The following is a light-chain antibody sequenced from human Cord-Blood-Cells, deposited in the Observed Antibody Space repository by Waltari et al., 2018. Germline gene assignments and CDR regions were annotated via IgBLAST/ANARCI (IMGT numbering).Light chain of an antibody. Sequence: QSALPQPPSASGSPGQSVTISSTGTSSDVGGYNYVSWYQQHPGKAPKLMIYEVSKRPSGVPDRFSGSKSGNTASLTVSGLQAEDEADYYCSSYAGSNNLVFGGGTKLTVL. V-gene: IGLV2-8*01. CDR2: EVS. J-gene: IGLJ3*02. CDR3: SSYAGSNNLV. CDR1: SSDVGGYNY.